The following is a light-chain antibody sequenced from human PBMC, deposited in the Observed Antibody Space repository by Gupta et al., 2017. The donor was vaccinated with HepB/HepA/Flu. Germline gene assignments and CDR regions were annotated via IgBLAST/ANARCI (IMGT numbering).Light chain of an antibody. Sequence: QSLLTHPPSISAAPGQRVTITCTVSRSDIGTDYYVNWYQQVPGTAPKLLIYSNADRPSGVPDRFSGSKAGTSASLAITGLQPEDEADYYCQSYDTTRGGSVFGGGTKLTVL. CDR1: RSDIGTDYY. V-gene: IGLV1-40*01. CDR3: QSYDTTRGGSV. J-gene: IGLJ3*02. CDR2: SNA.